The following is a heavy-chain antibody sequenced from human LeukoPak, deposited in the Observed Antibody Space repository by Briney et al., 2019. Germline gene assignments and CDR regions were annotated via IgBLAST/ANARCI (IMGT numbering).Heavy chain of an antibody. D-gene: IGHD2-2*02. V-gene: IGHV1-2*02. CDR2: INPNSGGT. J-gene: IGHJ4*02. CDR1: GYTFTGYY. CDR3: ARGGVVPAAIVDY. Sequence: GASVKVSCKASGYTFTGYYMHWARQAPGQGLEWMGWINPNSGGTNYAQEFQGRVTMTRDTSISTAYMELSRLRSDDTAVYYCARGGVVPAAIVDYWGQGTLVTVSS.